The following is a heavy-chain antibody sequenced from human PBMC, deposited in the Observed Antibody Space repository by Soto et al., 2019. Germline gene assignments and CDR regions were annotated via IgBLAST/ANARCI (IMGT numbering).Heavy chain of an antibody. V-gene: IGHV3-7*01. Sequence: PGGSLRLSCAASGFTFSSYWMSWVRQAPGKGLEWVANIKQDGSEKYYVDSVKGRFTISRDNAKNSLYLQMNSLRAEDTAVYYCARDARDIAVAGLDYWGQGTLVTVSS. CDR3: ARDARDIAVAGLDY. J-gene: IGHJ4*02. CDR2: IKQDGSEK. D-gene: IGHD6-19*01. CDR1: GFTFSSYW.